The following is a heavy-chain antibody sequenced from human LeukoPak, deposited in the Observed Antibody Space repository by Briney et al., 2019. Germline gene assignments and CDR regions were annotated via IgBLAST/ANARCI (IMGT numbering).Heavy chain of an antibody. J-gene: IGHJ5*02. CDR3: AREARFPPLFDP. V-gene: IGHV1-69*01. D-gene: IGHD3-10*01. CDR2: IIPIFGTA. Sequence: SVKVSCKASVCTFSSYAISWVRQAPGQGLEWVGGIIPIFGTANYAQNFQGRVTITADESTSTAYMELSSLRSEDTAVYYCAREARFPPLFDPWGQGTLVTVSS. CDR1: VCTFSSYA.